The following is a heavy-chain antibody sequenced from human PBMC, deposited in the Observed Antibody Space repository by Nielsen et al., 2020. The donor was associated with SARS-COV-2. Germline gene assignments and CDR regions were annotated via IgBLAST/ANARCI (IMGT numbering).Heavy chain of an antibody. CDR3: ARGAVAGTYYYYYYMDV. V-gene: IGHV1-69*13. CDR1: GGTFSSYA. CDR2: IIPIFGTA. Sequence: SVKVSCKASGGTFSSYAISWVRQAPGQGLEWMGGIIPIFGTANYAQKFQGRVTITADESTSTAYMELSSLRSEDTAVYYCARGAVAGTYYYYYYMDVWGKGTTVTISS. D-gene: IGHD6-19*01. J-gene: IGHJ6*03.